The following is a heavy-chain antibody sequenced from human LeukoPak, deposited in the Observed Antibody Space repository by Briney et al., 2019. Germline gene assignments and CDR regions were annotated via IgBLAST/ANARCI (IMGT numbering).Heavy chain of an antibody. CDR2: ISGSGGST. J-gene: IGHJ4*02. V-gene: IGHV3-23*01. CDR1: GFTFSSYA. Sequence: GGSLRLSCAASGFTFSSYAMSWVRQAPGKGLEWVSAISGSGGSTYSADSVKGRFTISRDNAKNSLYLQMNSLRAEDTALYYCPRDQRGYFNSGGQGPLATVSS. CDR3: PRDQRGYFNS.